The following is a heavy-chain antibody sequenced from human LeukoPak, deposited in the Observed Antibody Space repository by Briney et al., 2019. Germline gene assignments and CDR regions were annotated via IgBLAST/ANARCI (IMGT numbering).Heavy chain of an antibody. D-gene: IGHD5-18*01. CDR2: IIPILGIA. CDR1: GGTFSSYA. Sequence: SVKVSCKASGGTFSSYAISWVRQAPGQGLEWMGRIIPILGIANYAQKFQGRVTITADKSTSTAYMELSSPRSEDTAVYYCARDQKNTAMGDYWGQGTLVTVSS. V-gene: IGHV1-69*04. CDR3: ARDQKNTAMGDY. J-gene: IGHJ4*02.